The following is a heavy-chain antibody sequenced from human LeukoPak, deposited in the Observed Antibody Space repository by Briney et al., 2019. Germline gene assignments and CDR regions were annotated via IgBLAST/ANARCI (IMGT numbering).Heavy chain of an antibody. CDR3: VKRGATVRRTYFFDS. Sequence: GGSLRLSCVASGFAFNAFGMHWVRQAPGKGLEWVAFIRYDGNDKYYSGSVEGRFTIARDNPKNTLYLQMNSLRVEDTSFYYCVKRGATVRRTYFFDSWGQGALVTVSS. CDR2: IRYDGNDK. CDR1: GFAFNAFG. D-gene: IGHD1-26*01. V-gene: IGHV3-30*02. J-gene: IGHJ4*02.